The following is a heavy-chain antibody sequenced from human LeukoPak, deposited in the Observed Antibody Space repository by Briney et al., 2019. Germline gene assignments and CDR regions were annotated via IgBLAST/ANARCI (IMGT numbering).Heavy chain of an antibody. V-gene: IGHV3-21*01. CDR1: GFTFISYT. D-gene: IGHD4-17*01. CDR3: ARARAPVTRISSFDI. J-gene: IGHJ3*02. Sequence: GGSLRLSCTASGFTFISYTMNWVRQAPGKGLEWVSSINGDSNYIYYADSVQGRFTISRDNSKNTLYLQMNSLRADDTAVYYCARARAPVTRISSFDIWGQGTMVTVSS. CDR2: INGDSNYI.